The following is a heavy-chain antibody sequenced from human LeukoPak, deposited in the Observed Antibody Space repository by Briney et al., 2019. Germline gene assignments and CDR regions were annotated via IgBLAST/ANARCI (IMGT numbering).Heavy chain of an antibody. CDR1: GIPLRDYS. J-gene: IGHJ6*02. V-gene: IGHV3-49*03. CDR2: SRSRAYGGTT. D-gene: IGHD2-2*01. CDR3: SSDLYSSSWLPGNYFHGMDV. Sequence: GGSLRLSCTVSGIPLRDYSVSWMRQAPGRGLEWVGYSRSRAYGGTTEYAASVKGRFSISRDDSKNVAYLQMNSLTTEDTAVYYCSSDLYSSSWLPGNYFHGMDVWGQGTTVTVSS.